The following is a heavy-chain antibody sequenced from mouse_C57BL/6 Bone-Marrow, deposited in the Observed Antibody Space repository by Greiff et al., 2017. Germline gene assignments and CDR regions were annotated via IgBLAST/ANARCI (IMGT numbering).Heavy chain of an antibody. CDR2: IYPGDGDT. CDR3: ARSAGPNDYFDY. CDR1: GYAFSSSW. D-gene: IGHD6-1*01. V-gene: IGHV1-82*01. Sequence: QVQLKESGPELVKPGASVKISCKASGYAFSSSWMNWVKQRPGKGLEWIGRIYPGDGDTNYNGKFKGKATLTADKSSSTAYMQLSSLTSEDSAVYFCARSAGPNDYFDYWGQGTTLTVSS. J-gene: IGHJ2*01.